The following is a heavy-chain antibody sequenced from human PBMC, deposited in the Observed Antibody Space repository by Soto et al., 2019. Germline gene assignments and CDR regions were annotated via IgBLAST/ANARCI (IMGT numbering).Heavy chain of an antibody. CDR2: INAGNGNT. CDR1: GYTFTSYA. D-gene: IGHD2-21*02. J-gene: IGHJ6*02. Sequence: GASVKVSCKASGYTFTSYAMHWVRQAPGQRLEWMGWINAGNGNTKYSQKFQGRVTITRDTSASTAYMELSSLRSEDTAVYYCARDKSTYCGGDCLNDCYYGMDVWGQRTTVTVSS. CDR3: ARDKSTYCGGDCLNDCYYGMDV. V-gene: IGHV1-3*01.